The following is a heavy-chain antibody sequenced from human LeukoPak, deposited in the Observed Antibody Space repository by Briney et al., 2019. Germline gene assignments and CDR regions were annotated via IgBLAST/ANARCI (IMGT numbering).Heavy chain of an antibody. Sequence: PSETLSLTCGVSGDSIRNANYRGWIRQPPGQGLEWIAGMHHGGSTFYNPSLQSRVTISMYPSKNQFSLNLNYVTAADTAVYYCARVASSILGYASFDFWGQGTLVTVSS. CDR1: GDSIRNANY. CDR3: ARVASSILGYASFDF. V-gene: IGHV4-38-2*01. J-gene: IGHJ4*02. D-gene: IGHD2-2*01. CDR2: MHHGGST.